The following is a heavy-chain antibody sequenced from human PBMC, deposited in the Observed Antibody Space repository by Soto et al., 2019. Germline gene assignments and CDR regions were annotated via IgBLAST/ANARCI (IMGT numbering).Heavy chain of an antibody. D-gene: IGHD2-2*01. CDR3: ARSMAEAVPAANSFLS. CDR2: IYHSGST. J-gene: IGHJ5*02. V-gene: IGHV4-4*02. Sequence: SETLSLTCAVSGGSISSSNWWSWVRQPPGKGLEWIGEIYHSGSTNYNPSLKSRVTISVDKSKNQFSLKLSSVTAADTAVYYCARSMAEAVPAANSFLSWGQGTLVTVSS. CDR1: GGSISSSNW.